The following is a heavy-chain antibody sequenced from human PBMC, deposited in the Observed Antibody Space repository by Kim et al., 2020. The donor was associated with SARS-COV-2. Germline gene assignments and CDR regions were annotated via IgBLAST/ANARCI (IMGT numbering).Heavy chain of an antibody. CDR2: IYYSGST. D-gene: IGHD1-7*01. V-gene: IGHV4-39*01. J-gene: IGHJ5*02. CDR1: GGSISSSSYY. Sequence: SETLSLTCTVSGGSISSSSYYWGWIRQPPGKGLEWIGSIYYSGSTYYNPSLKSRVTISVDTSKNQFSLKLSSVTAADTAVYYCARQGLELLQPWFDPWGQGTLVTVSS. CDR3: ARQGLELLQPWFDP.